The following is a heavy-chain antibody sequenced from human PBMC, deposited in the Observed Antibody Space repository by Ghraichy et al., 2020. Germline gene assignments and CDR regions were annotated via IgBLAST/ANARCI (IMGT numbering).Heavy chain of an antibody. CDR2: VSAYDGDT. V-gene: IGHV1-18*01. Sequence: ASVKVSCKTSGFTFTSFGITWVRQAPGQGLEWVGWVSAYDGDTNYAPKFRGRVIMTRDTSTTTVYMELRSLTSDDTAVYYCGRSTNPENLEYWGQGSLVTVSS. CDR1: GFTFTSFG. J-gene: IGHJ4*02. D-gene: IGHD1-1*01. CDR3: GRSTNPENLEY.